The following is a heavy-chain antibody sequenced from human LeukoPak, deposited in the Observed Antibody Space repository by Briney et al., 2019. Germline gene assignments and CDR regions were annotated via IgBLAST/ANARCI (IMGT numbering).Heavy chain of an antibody. CDR3: ARGKGLDY. J-gene: IGHJ4*02. Sequence: SETLSLTCTVSGGSISSYYWSWIRQPPGKGLEWIGYIYYSGSTNYNPSLKSRVTISVDTSKNQFSLKLSSVTAADTAVYYCARGKGLDYWGQGTLVTVSS. D-gene: IGHD3-16*01. CDR2: IYYSGST. CDR1: GGSISSYY. V-gene: IGHV4-59*12.